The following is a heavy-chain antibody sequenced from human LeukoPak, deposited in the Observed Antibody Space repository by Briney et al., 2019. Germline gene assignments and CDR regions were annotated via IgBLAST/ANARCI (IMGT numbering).Heavy chain of an antibody. D-gene: IGHD2-2*01. V-gene: IGHV1-2*02. J-gene: IGHJ4*02. CDR1: GYTFTGCY. CDR2: INPNSGGT. Sequence: GASVKVSCKASGYTFTGCYMHWVRQAPGQGLEWMGWINPNSGGTNYAQKFQGRVTMTRDTSISTAYMELSRLRSDDTAAYYCAALYCSSTSCPEAGFDYWGQGTLVTVSS. CDR3: AALYCSSTSCPEAGFDY.